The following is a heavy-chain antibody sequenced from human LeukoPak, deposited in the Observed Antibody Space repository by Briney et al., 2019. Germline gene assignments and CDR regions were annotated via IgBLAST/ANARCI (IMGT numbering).Heavy chain of an antibody. CDR2: INTNTGNP. D-gene: IGHD2-15*01. J-gene: IGHJ5*02. CDR3: AREMYCSGGSCYVVPNLGFDP. V-gene: IGHV7-4-1*02. Sequence: ASVKVSCKVSGYIFSIYGISWVRQAPGQGLEWMGWINTNTGNPTYAQGFTGRFVFSLDTSVSTAYLQISSLKAEDTAVYYCAREMYCSGGSCYVVPNLGFDPWGQGTLVTVSS. CDR1: GYIFSIYG.